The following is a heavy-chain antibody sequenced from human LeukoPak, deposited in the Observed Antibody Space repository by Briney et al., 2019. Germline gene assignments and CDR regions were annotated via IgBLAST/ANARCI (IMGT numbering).Heavy chain of an antibody. V-gene: IGHV4-61*02. Sequence: SETLSLTCTVSGGSISSGSYYWSWIRQPAGKGLEWIGRIYTSGSTNYNPSLKSRVTISVDTSKNQFSLKLSSVTAADTAVYYCARELDTAMVTYYFDYWGQGTLVTVST. CDR2: IYTSGST. CDR1: GGSISSGSYY. CDR3: ARELDTAMVTYYFDY. D-gene: IGHD5-18*01. J-gene: IGHJ4*02.